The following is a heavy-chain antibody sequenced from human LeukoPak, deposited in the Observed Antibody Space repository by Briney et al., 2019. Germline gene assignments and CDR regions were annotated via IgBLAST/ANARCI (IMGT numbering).Heavy chain of an antibody. D-gene: IGHD2-21*01. Sequence: GGSLRLSCAASGFTFSSFTMHWVRQAPGKGLEWVAVISSDGSNKYYVDSVKGRFTISRDNSKNTLNLQMNSLRAEDTAVYFCARDRGSPLRKPIPRDYYFDSWGQGSLVTVSS. CDR2: ISSDGSNK. V-gene: IGHV3-30*04. CDR1: GFTFSSFT. J-gene: IGHJ4*02. CDR3: ARDRGSPLRKPIPRDYYFDS.